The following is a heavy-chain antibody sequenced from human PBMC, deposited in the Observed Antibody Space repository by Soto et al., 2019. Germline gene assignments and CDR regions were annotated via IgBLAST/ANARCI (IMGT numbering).Heavy chain of an antibody. D-gene: IGHD6-13*01. CDR1: GFTFSSYS. V-gene: IGHV3-21*01. CDR2: ISSSSNK. CDR3: AKAFVYSSSWYLDY. J-gene: IGHJ4*02. Sequence: GGSLRLSCAASGFTFSSYSMNWVRQAPGKGLEWVSSISSSSNKYYADSVKGRFTISRDNSKNTLYLQMNSLRAEDTAVYYCAKAFVYSSSWYLDYWGQGTLVTVSS.